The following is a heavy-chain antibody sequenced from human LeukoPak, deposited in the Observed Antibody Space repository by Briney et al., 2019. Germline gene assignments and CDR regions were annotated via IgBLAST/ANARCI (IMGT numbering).Heavy chain of an antibody. Sequence: GGSLRLSWAASGFTFSSHALSWVRQAPGKGLEWVSSLSGSGYNTYYADSVKGRFTISRDNSMNTVYLQMNSLRAEDTAVYYCAKDPYGTRYFDYWGQGTLVTVSS. V-gene: IGHV3-23*01. CDR2: LSGSGYNT. CDR1: GFTFSSHA. J-gene: IGHJ4*02. CDR3: AKDPYGTRYFDY. D-gene: IGHD2-2*01.